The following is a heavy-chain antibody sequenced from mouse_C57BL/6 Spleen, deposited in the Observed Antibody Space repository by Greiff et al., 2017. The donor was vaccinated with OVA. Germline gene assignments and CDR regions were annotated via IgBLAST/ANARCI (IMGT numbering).Heavy chain of an antibody. CDR2: ISSGSSTI. J-gene: IGHJ3*01. CDR3: ARDDYDGFAY. Sequence: EVKLVESGGGLVKPGGSLKLSCAASGFTFSDYGMHWVRQAPEKGLEWVAYISSGSSTIYYADTVKGRFPISRDNAKNTLFLHMTSLRSEDTAMYYCARDDYDGFAYWGQGTLVTVSA. D-gene: IGHD2-4*01. V-gene: IGHV5-17*01. CDR1: GFTFSDYG.